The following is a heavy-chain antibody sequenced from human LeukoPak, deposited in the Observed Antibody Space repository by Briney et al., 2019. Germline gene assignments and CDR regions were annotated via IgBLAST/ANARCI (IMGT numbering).Heavy chain of an antibody. CDR3: ASLVVGAKHIDY. V-gene: IGHV4-39*01. Sequence: SETLSLTCTVSGGSISSSSYYWGWIRQPPGKGLEWIGSIYYGGSTYYNPSLKSRVTISVDTSKNQFSLKLSSVTAADTAVYYCASLVVGAKHIDYWGQGTLVTVSS. J-gene: IGHJ4*02. CDR2: IYYGGST. D-gene: IGHD1-26*01. CDR1: GGSISSSSYY.